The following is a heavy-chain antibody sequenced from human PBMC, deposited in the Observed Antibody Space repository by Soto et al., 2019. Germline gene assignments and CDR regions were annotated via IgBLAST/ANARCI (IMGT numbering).Heavy chain of an antibody. D-gene: IGHD3-10*01. Sequence: ASVKVSCKASGYTFTTYAMHWVRQAPGQTLEWMGWINSGNGNPKYSQKFQGRVTITRDTSASTAYMELTAVTAADTAMYYCARKAYYASGRINLFDSWGQGTLVTVSS. V-gene: IGHV1-3*01. CDR2: INSGNGNP. CDR1: GYTFTTYA. CDR3: ARKAYYASGRINLFDS. J-gene: IGHJ4*02.